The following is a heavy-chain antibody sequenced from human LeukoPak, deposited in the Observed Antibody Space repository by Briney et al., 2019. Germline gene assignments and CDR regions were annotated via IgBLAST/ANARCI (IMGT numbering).Heavy chain of an antibody. CDR3: AKGGGYCSSTSWCHADFDY. V-gene: IGHV3-23*01. J-gene: IGHJ4*02. Sequence: PGGSLRLSCAASGFTFSSYAMSWVRQAPGKGLEWVSAISGSGGSTYYADSVKGRFTISRDNSKNTLYLQMNSLRAEDTAVYYCAKGGGYCSSTSWCHADFDYWGQGTLVTVSS. D-gene: IGHD2-2*01. CDR2: ISGSGGST. CDR1: GFTFSSYA.